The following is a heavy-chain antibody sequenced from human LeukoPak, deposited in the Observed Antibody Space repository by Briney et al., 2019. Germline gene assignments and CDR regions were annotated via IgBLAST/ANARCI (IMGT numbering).Heavy chain of an antibody. V-gene: IGHV3-23*01. CDR2: ISNTGGST. Sequence: GGSLRLSCVAPGFPFSSYSMSWVRQAPGKGLEWVSEISNTGGSTYYGDSVQGRFTISRDNSENTLYLQMDSLRAEDTAIYYCAKGIDNRGNPFDYWGQGTLVTVST. J-gene: IGHJ4*02. CDR1: GFPFSSYS. CDR3: AKGIDNRGNPFDY. D-gene: IGHD2/OR15-2a*01.